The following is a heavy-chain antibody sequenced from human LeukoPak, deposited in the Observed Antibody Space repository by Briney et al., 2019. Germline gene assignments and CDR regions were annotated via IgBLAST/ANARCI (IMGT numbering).Heavy chain of an antibody. Sequence: SETLSLTCTVSGGSISSGGYYWSWIRQPPGKGLEWIGYIYHSGSTYYNPSLKSRVTISVDRSKNQFSLKLSSVTAADTAVYYCARGTQRGSGYWGQGTLVTVSS. CDR1: GGSISSGGYY. CDR3: ARGTQRGSGY. V-gene: IGHV4-30-2*01. D-gene: IGHD2-2*01. J-gene: IGHJ4*02. CDR2: IYHSGST.